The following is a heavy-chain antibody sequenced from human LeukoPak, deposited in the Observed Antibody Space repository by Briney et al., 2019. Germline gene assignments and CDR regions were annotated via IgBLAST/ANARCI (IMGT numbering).Heavy chain of an antibody. J-gene: IGHJ1*01. V-gene: IGHV3-23*01. CDR3: AKDLSSYSSGWYGYFQH. CDR1: GFTFSSYA. Sequence: GGSLRLSCAASGFTFSSYAMSWVRQAPGKGLEWVSAISGSGGSTYYADSVKGRFTISRDNSKNTLYLQMNSLRAEDTAVYYCAKDLSSYSSGWYGYFQHWGQGTLVTVSS. CDR2: ISGSGGST. D-gene: IGHD6-19*01.